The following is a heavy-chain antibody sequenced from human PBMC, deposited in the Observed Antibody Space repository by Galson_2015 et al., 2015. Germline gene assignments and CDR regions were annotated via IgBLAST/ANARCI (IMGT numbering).Heavy chain of an antibody. CDR3: ARDEGDIWGSYRSSPFDY. J-gene: IGHJ4*02. CDR1: SYSA. V-gene: IGHV3-30*17. CDR2: VSYDGSNK. Sequence: SLRLSCAASSYSAMHWVRQAPGQGLEWVAVVSYDGSNKYYADFVKDRFTISRDNSKNALDLQMHSLRAEDTAVYYCARDEGDIWGSYRSSPFDYWGQGTLVTVSS. D-gene: IGHD3-16*02.